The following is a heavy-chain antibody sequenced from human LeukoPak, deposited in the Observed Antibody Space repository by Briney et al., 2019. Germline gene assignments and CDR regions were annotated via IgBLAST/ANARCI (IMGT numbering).Heavy chain of an antibody. D-gene: IGHD3-10*01. J-gene: IGHJ3*02. CDR3: ARVSAMVRGADAFDI. CDR1: GYIFTNYY. CDR2: INPNSGGT. V-gene: IGHV1-2*02. Sequence: ASVKVSCKASGYIFTNYYMHWVRQAPGQGLEWMGWINPNSGGTNYAQKFQGRVTMTRDTSISTAYMELSRLRSDDTAVYYCARVSAMVRGADAFDIWGQGTMVTVSS.